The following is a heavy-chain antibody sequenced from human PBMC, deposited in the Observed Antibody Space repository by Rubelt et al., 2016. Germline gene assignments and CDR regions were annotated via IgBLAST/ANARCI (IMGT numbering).Heavy chain of an antibody. CDR2: IHYTGTT. D-gene: IGHD6-13*01. CDR3: ARDYSSRWTYCFDH. V-gene: IGHV4-38-2*02. Sequence: KGLEWIWSIHYTGTTYYKPSLRSRVTISVDTSKNQFSLKLSSVTAADTAVYYCARDYSSRWTYCFDHWGQGTLVTVSS. J-gene: IGHJ4*02.